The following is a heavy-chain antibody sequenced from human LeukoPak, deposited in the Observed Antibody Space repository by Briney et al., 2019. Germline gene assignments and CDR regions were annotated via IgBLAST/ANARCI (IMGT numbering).Heavy chain of an antibody. CDR1: GYTFTSYD. CDR3: ARGPYWPNIVVVPENYYMGV. Sequence: ASVKVSCKASGYTFTSYDINWVRQATGQGLEWMGWMNPNSGNTGYAQKFQGRVTITRNTSISTAYMELSSLRSEDTAVYYCARGPYWPNIVVVPENYYMGVWGKGTTVTVSS. V-gene: IGHV1-8*03. D-gene: IGHD2-2*01. CDR2: MNPNSGNT. J-gene: IGHJ6*03.